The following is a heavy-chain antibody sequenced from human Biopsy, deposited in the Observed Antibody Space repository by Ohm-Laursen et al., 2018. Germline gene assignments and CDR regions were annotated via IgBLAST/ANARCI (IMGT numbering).Heavy chain of an antibody. Sequence: SLRLSCTAFGFTFNNYGMQWVRQAPGKGLEWVAFIFYDGSNTYYADSVKGRFTISRDNSRDTLYLQMSSLRAEDTAVYYCAKDRYNYTPIGGFSMDVWGQGTMVTVSS. CDR3: AKDRYNYTPIGGFSMDV. CDR1: GFTFNNYG. V-gene: IGHV3-30*18. CDR2: IFYDGSNT. J-gene: IGHJ6*02. D-gene: IGHD5-18*01.